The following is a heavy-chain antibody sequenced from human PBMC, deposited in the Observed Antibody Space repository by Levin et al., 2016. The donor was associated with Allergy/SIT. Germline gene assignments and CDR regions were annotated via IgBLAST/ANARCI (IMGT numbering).Heavy chain of an antibody. J-gene: IGHJ4*02. D-gene: IGHD4-17*01. CDR2: INVGNGNT. CDR1: GYISTSYA. CDR3: ASLGDVYGDFPFDY. V-gene: IGHV1-3*01. Sequence: ASVKVSCKASGYISTSYAMHWVRQAPGQRLEWMGWINVGNGNTKYSQKFQGRLTITRDTSASTGYMELSSLRSEDTAVYHCASLGDVYGDFPFDYWGQGTLVTVSS.